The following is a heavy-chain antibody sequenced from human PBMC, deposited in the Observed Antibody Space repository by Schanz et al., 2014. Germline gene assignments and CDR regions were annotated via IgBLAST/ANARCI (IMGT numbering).Heavy chain of an antibody. CDR2: IMPLSGIG. V-gene: IGHV1-69*02. J-gene: IGHJ4*02. CDR3: ARGRGFYDY. Sequence: QVQLVQSGPEVKKPGSSVKVSCQAFGDTFSKYNIMWVRQVPGQGLEWLGRIMPLSGIGNNAWKFQDRLTITADTSTITAYMELSSLTSEDTAVHYCARGRGFYDYWGQGTLVTVSA. D-gene: IGHD3-10*01. CDR1: GDTFSKYN.